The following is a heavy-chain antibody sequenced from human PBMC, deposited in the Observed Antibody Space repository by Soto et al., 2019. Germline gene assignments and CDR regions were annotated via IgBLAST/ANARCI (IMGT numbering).Heavy chain of an antibody. J-gene: IGHJ4*02. CDR2: IYYSGIT. D-gene: IGHD4-17*01. CDR1: GSSISPYY. V-gene: IGHV4-59*01. CDR3: VRLGGYYGDYPNFDY. Sequence: SETLSLTCIVSGSSISPYYWSWLRQPPGKGLEWIGKIYYSGITNYNPSRKSRVTISVDTSKNQFSLKLTSVTAADTAVYYCVRLGGYYGDYPNFDYWGQGTLVTVSS.